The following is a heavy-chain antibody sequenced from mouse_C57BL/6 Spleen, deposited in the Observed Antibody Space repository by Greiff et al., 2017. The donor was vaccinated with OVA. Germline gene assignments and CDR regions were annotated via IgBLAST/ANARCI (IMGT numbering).Heavy chain of an antibody. CDR1: GFTFSDYG. D-gene: IGHD1-1*01. Sequence: EVKLVESGGGLVKPGGSLKLSCAASGFTFSDYGMHWVRQAPEKGLEWVAYISSGRSTIYYADTVTGRFTISRDNAKNTLFLQMTSLRSEDTAMYYCARPSTVVVPYAMDYWGQGTSVTVSS. J-gene: IGHJ4*01. CDR2: ISSGRSTI. CDR3: ARPSTVVVPYAMDY. V-gene: IGHV5-17*01.